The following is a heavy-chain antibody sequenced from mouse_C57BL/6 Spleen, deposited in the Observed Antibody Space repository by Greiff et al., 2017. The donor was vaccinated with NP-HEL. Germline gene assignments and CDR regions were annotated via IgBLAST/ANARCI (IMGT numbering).Heavy chain of an antibody. V-gene: IGHV14-4*01. D-gene: IGHD3-3*01. CDR3: TGTRFAY. J-gene: IGHJ3*01. Sequence: EVQLQQPGTELVKPGASVKLSCKASGYTFTSYWMHWVKQRPEQGLEWIGWIDPENGDTEYASKFQGKATITADTSSNTAYLQLSSLTSEDTAVYYCTGTRFAYWGQGTLVTVSA. CDR2: IDPENGDT. CDR1: GYTFTSYW.